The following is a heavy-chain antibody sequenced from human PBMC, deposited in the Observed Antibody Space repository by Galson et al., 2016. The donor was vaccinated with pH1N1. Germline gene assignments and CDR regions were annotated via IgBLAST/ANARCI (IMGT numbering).Heavy chain of an antibody. CDR3: AKDSLYRCSARY. CDR1: GFTFSRYW. Sequence: SLRLSCAASGFTFSRYWMSWVRQAPGKGLEWVGSTNQDGSETYYVDSVKGRCSISRDNAKNSLFMQMSSLRVEDTAVYYCAKDSLYRCSARYWGQGVVVTVSS. V-gene: IGHV3-7*01. D-gene: IGHD3-10*02. J-gene: IGHJ4*02. CDR2: TNQDGSET.